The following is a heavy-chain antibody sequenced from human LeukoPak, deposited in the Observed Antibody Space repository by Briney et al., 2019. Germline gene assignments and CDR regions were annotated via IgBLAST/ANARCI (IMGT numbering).Heavy chain of an antibody. CDR2: INSAEGGT. V-gene: IGHV1-18*01. D-gene: IGHD6-19*01. CDR3: ARSSSGWSVDF. J-gene: IGHJ4*02. CDR1: GYMFTHYG. Sequence: ASVKVSCKASGYMFTHYGVSWVRQAPGQGLEWMGWINSAEGGTLYAENLQGRVTLTTDTSTSTLYMELRTLRSDDTAVYYCARSSSGWSVDFWGQGTLVTVSS.